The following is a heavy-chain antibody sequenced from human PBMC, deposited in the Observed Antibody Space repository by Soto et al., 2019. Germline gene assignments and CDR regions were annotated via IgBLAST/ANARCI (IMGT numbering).Heavy chain of an antibody. J-gene: IGHJ6*02. CDR1: GCRLTRYW. CDR2: IYPGDSDT. V-gene: IGHV5-51*01. CDR3: ARHRIVGASDYGMDV. D-gene: IGHD1-26*01. Sequence: VKGCGKGCGCRLTRYWIGSVRQMHGKGLEWMGIIYPGDSDTRYSPSFQGQVTISADKSISTAYLQWSSLKASDTAMYYCARHRIVGASDYGMDVWGQGTTVTVSS.